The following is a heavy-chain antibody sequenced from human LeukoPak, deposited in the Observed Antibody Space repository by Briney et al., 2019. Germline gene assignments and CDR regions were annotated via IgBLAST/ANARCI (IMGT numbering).Heavy chain of an antibody. CDR3: ARVTITMVRGVDV. J-gene: IGHJ6*04. CDR1: GFTFSSYS. Sequence: GGSLRLSCAASGFTFSSYSMNWVRQAPGEGLEWVSSISSSSSYIYYADSVKGRFTISRDNAKNSLYLQMNSLRAEDTAVYYCARVTITMVRGVDVWGKGTTVTVSS. D-gene: IGHD3-10*01. CDR2: ISSSSSYI. V-gene: IGHV3-21*01.